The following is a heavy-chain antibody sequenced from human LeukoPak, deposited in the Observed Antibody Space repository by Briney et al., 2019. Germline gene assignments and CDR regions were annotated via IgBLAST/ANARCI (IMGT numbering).Heavy chain of an antibody. CDR2: INPSGGST. Sequence: ASVKVSCKASGYTFTSYYMHWVRQAPGQGLEWMGKINPSGGSTSYAQKFQGRVTMTRDTSTSTVYMELSSLRSEDTAVYYCATVGSLGDTYFDYWGQGTLVTVSS. CDR1: GYTFTSYY. V-gene: IGHV1-46*01. J-gene: IGHJ4*02. D-gene: IGHD3-10*01. CDR3: ATVGSLGDTYFDY.